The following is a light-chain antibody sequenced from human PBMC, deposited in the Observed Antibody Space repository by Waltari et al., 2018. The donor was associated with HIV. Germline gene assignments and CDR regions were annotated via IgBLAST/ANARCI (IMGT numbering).Light chain of an antibody. J-gene: IGLJ3*02. CDR2: GNN. CDR1: TFTIGAGHD. CDR3: QSYDNRLRGV. V-gene: IGLV1-40*01. Sequence: QSVLTQPPSVSGAPGQRVRISCTGTTFTIGAGHDVHWYQHLPGTAPKLLIFGNNNRPSGVPDRFSGSKSGSSASLAITGLQAEDEADYYCQSYDNRLRGVFGGETKVTVL.